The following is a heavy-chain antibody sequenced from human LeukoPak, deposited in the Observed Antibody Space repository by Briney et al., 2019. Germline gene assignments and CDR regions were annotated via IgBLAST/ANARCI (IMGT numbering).Heavy chain of an antibody. V-gene: IGHV3-30*18. CDR3: AKEGYYGSGSFPDY. J-gene: IGHJ4*02. D-gene: IGHD3-10*01. CDR2: ISHDGSNE. CDR1: GFTFTTYA. Sequence: GGSLRLSCAASGFTFTTYAMHWVRQAPGKGLEWVAVISHDGSNEYYADSVEGRFTISRANSKNTLYLQMNSLRPEDTAVYYCAKEGYYGSGSFPDYWGQGTLVTVSS.